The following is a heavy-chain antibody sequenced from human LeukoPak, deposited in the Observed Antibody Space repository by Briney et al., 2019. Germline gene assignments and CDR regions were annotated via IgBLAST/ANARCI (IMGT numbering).Heavy chain of an antibody. CDR2: ISDSGGST. D-gene: IGHD3-10*01. Sequence: GGSLGLSCAASGLTFINYAMNWVRQAPGKGLEWVSVISDSGGSTLYADSVKGRFTVSRDNSKNTLYLQMNSLRVEDTAVYYCAKSGMIRGAMDVWGQGTTVTVSS. J-gene: IGHJ6*02. CDR3: AKSGMIRGAMDV. CDR1: GLTFINYA. V-gene: IGHV3-23*01.